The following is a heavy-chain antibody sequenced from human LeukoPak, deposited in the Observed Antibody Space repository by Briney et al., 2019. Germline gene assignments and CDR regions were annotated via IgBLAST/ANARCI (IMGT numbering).Heavy chain of an antibody. CDR1: GYTFNGHY. CDR2: INPNSGGT. CDR3: ARSSDGSGSYYNVHYYYYMDV. J-gene: IGHJ6*03. Sequence: ASVKVSCKASGYTFNGHYMHWVRQAPGQGLEWMGWINPNSGGTNYAQKLQGRVTMTTDTSTSTAYMELRSLRSDDTAVYYCARSSDGSGSYYNVHYYYYMDVWGKGTTVTVSS. V-gene: IGHV1-2*02. D-gene: IGHD3-10*01.